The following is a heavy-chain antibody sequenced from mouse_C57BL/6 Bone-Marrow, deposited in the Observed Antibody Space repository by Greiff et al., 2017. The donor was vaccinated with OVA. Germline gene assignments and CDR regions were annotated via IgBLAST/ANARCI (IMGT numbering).Heavy chain of an antibody. CDR2: FTMYSDAT. Sequence: VVESGAELVRPGSSVKLSCKDSYFAFMASAMHWVKQRPGHGLEWIGSFTMYSDATEYSENFKGKATLTANTSSSTAYMELSSLTSEDSAVYYCARGGGSGYDYAMDYWGQGTSVTVSS. CDR1: YFAFMASA. J-gene: IGHJ4*01. D-gene: IGHD3-2*02. V-gene: IGHV1-49*01. CDR3: ARGGGSGYDYAMDY.